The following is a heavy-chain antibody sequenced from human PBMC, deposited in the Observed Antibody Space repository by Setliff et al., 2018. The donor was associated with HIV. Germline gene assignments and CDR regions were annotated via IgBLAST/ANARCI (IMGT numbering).Heavy chain of an antibody. Sequence: PGGSLRLSCAVSGFNFNDYAVSWVRQAPGKGLEWVSAISSGGEIMFYADSVKGRFTISRDNSKNTLYLQMISLRADDTAVYYCAKSLLVAGNDYWGQGTLVTVSS. CDR3: AKSLLVAGNDY. D-gene: IGHD2-8*02. CDR2: ISSGGEIM. CDR1: GFNFNDYA. V-gene: IGHV3-23*01. J-gene: IGHJ4*02.